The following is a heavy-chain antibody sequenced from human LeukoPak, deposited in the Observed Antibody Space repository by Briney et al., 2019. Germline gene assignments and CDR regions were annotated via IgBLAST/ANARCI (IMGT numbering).Heavy chain of an antibody. CDR2: MNPNSGNT. Sequence: RASVKVSCKASGYTFTSYDINWVRQASGQGLEWMAWMNPNSGNTGYAQKLQGRVTMTWNTSISTVYMEVRGLRFEDTAVYYCARDPSLLWFGELLRSGYGMDVWGQGTTVTVSS. D-gene: IGHD3-10*01. CDR1: GYTFTSYD. V-gene: IGHV1-8*01. CDR3: ARDPSLLWFGELLRSGYGMDV. J-gene: IGHJ6*02.